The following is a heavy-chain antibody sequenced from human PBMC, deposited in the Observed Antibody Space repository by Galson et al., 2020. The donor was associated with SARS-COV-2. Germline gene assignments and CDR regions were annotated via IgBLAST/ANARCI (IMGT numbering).Heavy chain of an antibody. D-gene: IGHD2-21*02. CDR2: IRRKIYGETT. J-gene: IGHJ4*02. CDR1: GFTFGNYA. CDR3: SKDWGDSCGNDCYPYYFDY. V-gene: IGHV3-49*03. Sequence: GESLKISCSASGFTFGNYAMNWFRQVPGKGLEWVGFIRRKIYGETTDYAASVKGRFTISRDDSKSIAYLQMDSLKTEDTAVYYCSKDWGDSCGNDCYPYYFDYWGQGTLVTVSS.